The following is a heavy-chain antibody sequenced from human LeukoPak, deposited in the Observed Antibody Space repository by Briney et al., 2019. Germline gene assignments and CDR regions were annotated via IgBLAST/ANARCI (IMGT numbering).Heavy chain of an antibody. CDR2: IYYSGST. D-gene: IGHD5-18*01. CDR1: GGSISSYY. V-gene: IGHV4-59*08. J-gene: IGHJ6*02. CDR3: ARWARGYSYGRYGMDV. Sequence: SETLSLTCTVSGGSISSYYWSWIRQPPGKGLEWIGYIYYSGSTNYNPSPKSRVTISVDTSKNQFSLKLSSVTAADTAVYYCARWARGYSYGRYGMDVWGQGTTVTVSS.